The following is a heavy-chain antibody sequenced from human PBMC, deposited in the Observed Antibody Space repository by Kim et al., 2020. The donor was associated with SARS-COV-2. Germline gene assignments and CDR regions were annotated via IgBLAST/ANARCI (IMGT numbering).Heavy chain of an antibody. J-gene: IGHJ4*02. CDR3: ARETGELGAY. CDR1: GFTFSSYA. Sequence: GGSLRLSCAASGFTFSSYAMHWVRQAPGKGLEWVAVISYDGSNKYYADSVKGRFTISRDNSKNTLYLQMNSLRAEDTAVYYCARETGELGAYWGQGTLVTVSS. CDR2: ISYDGSNK. D-gene: IGHD3-10*01. V-gene: IGHV3-30*04.